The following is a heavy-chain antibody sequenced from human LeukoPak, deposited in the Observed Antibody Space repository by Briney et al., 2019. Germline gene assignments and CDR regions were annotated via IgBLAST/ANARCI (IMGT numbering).Heavy chain of an antibody. CDR1: GGSINSGDYY. D-gene: IGHD4-17*01. Sequence: SQTLSLTCTVSGGSINSGDYYWNWIRQHPGKGLEWIGYIYYSGNTYYNPSLKSRLTISVDTSKNQFSLKLTSVTAADTAVYYCARKNDYGQEFDYWGQGTLVTVSS. CDR2: IYYSGNT. CDR3: ARKNDYGQEFDY. V-gene: IGHV4-31*03. J-gene: IGHJ4*02.